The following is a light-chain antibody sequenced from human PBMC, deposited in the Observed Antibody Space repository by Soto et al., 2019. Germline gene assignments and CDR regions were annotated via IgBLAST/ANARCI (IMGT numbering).Light chain of an antibody. CDR1: SSDYGGYNY. CDR3: CSYTSSSTLV. CDR2: DVS. V-gene: IGLV2-14*01. Sequence: QSALTQPASVSGSPGQSITISCTGTSSDYGGYNYVSWYQQHPGKAPKLMIYDVSNRPSGVSNPFSGSKAGNTASLTISGLQAEDEADYYCCSYTSSSTLVFGGGTKLTVL. J-gene: IGLJ2*01.